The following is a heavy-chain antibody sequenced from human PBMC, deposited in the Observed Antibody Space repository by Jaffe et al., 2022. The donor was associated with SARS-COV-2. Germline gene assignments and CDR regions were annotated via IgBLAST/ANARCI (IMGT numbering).Heavy chain of an antibody. J-gene: IGHJ6*02. CDR3: ARDHPGGMDV. CDR1: GFTFSSYA. Sequence: QVQLVESGGGVVQPGRSLRLSCAASGFTFSSYAMHWVRQAPGKGLEWVAVISYDGSNKYYADSVKGRFTISRDNSKNTLYLQMNSLRAEDTAVYYCARDHPGGMDVWGQGTTVTVSS. V-gene: IGHV3-30-3*01. CDR2: ISYDGSNK.